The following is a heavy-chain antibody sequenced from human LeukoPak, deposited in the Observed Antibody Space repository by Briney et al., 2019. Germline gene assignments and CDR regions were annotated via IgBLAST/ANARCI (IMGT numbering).Heavy chain of an antibody. J-gene: IGHJ4*02. CDR3: AKVGATQDF. D-gene: IGHD1-26*01. CDR2: VSGSGGST. V-gene: IGHV3-23*01. CDR1: RFTFSSYA. Sequence: GGSLTLSCPASRFTFSSYAMSWVRQTAGKGLQWVSAVSGSGGSTYYAESVKGRFTISRDNSQNTLYLQMNSLRAEDTAVYYCAKVGATQDFWGQGTLVTVSS.